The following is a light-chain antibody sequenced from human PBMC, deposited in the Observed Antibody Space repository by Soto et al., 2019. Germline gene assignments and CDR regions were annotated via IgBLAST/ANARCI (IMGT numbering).Light chain of an antibody. CDR3: QQYDYSRT. V-gene: IGKV1-5*01. CDR1: QSIAAS. J-gene: IGKJ1*01. CDR2: DVS. Sequence: DVQMTQSPSTLSASVGDSVTITCRASQSIAASLAWYQLKPGEAPKLLIYDVSNLESGVPSRFSGSGSGTEVSLTIRSLHPDDFATYYCQQYDYSRTFGQGTKVEIK.